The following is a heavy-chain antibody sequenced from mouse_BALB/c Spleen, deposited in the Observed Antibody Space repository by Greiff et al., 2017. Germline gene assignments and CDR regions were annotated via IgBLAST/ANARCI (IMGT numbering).Heavy chain of an antibody. CDR3: AREPNGNYPYAMDY. Sequence: EVNLVESGGGLVQPGGSRKLSCAASGFTFSDYGMAWVRQAPGKGPEWVAFISNLAYSIYYADTVTGRFTISRENAKNTLYLEMSSLRSEDTAMYYCAREPNGNYPYAMDYWGQGTSVTVSA. CDR1: GFTFSDYG. J-gene: IGHJ4*01. D-gene: IGHD2-1*01. CDR2: ISNLAYSI. V-gene: IGHV5-15*02.